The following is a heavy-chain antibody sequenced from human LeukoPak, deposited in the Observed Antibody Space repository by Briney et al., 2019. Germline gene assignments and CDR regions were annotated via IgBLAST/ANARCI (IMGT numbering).Heavy chain of an antibody. D-gene: IGHD3-3*01. Sequence: SQTLSLTCTVSGGSISSGTYYWSWIRQPAGKGLEWIGRIHPSGSTNYNPSLKSRVTISVDTSKNQFSLKLSSVTAADTAVYYCARVNYDFWSGCQYHYFDYWGQGTLVTVSS. CDR1: GGSISSGTYY. J-gene: IGHJ4*02. CDR2: IHPSGST. V-gene: IGHV4-61*02. CDR3: ARVNYDFWSGCQYHYFDY.